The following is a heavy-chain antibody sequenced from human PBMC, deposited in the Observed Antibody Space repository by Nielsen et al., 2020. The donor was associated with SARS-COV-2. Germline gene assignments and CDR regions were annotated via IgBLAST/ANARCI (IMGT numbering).Heavy chain of an antibody. J-gene: IGHJ4*02. V-gene: IGHV4-34*01. CDR1: GGSFSGYY. CDR2: IYYSGST. CDR3: ARHGDYGDNFDY. Sequence: SETLSLTCAVYGGSFSGYYWSWIRQPPGKGLEWIGSIYYSGSTYYNPSLKSRVTISVDTSKNQFSLKLSSVTAADTAVYYCARHGDYGDNFDYWGQGTLVTVSS. D-gene: IGHD4-17*01.